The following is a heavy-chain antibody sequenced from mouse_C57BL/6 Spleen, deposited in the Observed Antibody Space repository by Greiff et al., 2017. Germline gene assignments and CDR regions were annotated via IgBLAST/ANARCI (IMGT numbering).Heavy chain of an antibody. V-gene: IGHV5-17*01. CDR3: ARKIYYGNYDWYFDV. Sequence: EVKLMESGGGLVKPGGSLKLSCAASGFTFSDYGMHWVRQAPEKGLEWVAYISSGSSTIYYADTVKGRFTISRDNAKNTLFLQMTSLRSEDTAMYYCARKIYYGNYDWYFDVWGTGTTVTVSS. J-gene: IGHJ1*03. D-gene: IGHD2-1*01. CDR1: GFTFSDYG. CDR2: ISSGSSTI.